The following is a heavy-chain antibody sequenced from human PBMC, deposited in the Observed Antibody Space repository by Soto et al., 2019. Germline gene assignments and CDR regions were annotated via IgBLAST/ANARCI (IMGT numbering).Heavy chain of an antibody. D-gene: IGHD6-13*01. CDR2: INPLPTSGST. V-gene: IGHV1-46*01. CDR1: GYIFTNYY. J-gene: IGHJ4*02. CDR3: ARDLAAAAY. Sequence: QVQLVQSGAEVKKPGASVKVSCKASGYIFTNYYIHWVRQAPGQGLEWMAIINPLPTSGSTNYAQEFHGRVTVTRDTSTSTVYLELSSLRSDDTAVYYCARDLAAAAYWGQGTLVTVSS.